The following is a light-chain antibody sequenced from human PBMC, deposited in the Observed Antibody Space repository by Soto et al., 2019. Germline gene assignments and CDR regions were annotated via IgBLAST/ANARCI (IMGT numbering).Light chain of an antibody. V-gene: IGKV1-39*01. CDR2: AAS. CDR3: QQSFSTPRT. Sequence: DIQMTQSPSSQSASVGDRVTITCRASQSINSYLNWYQQKPGKAPKLLIYAASSLQSGVPSRFSGSRSETDFTLTITSLQPDDFATYYCQQSFSTPRTFGQGTRVEI. CDR1: QSINSY. J-gene: IGKJ1*01.